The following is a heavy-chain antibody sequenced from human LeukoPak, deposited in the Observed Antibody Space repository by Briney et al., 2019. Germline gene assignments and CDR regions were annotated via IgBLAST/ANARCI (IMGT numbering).Heavy chain of an antibody. CDR2: ISGSGGST. CDR1: GFTFSSYA. D-gene: IGHD3-22*01. V-gene: IGHV3-23*01. J-gene: IGHJ6*02. Sequence: QTGGSLRLSCAASGFTFSSYAMSWVRQAPGKGLEWVSAISGSGGSTYYADSVKGRFTISRDNAKNSLYLQMNSLRAEDTAVYYCARAWTDYGSSGSLFYYYYGMDVWGRGTTVTVSS. CDR3: ARAWTDYGSSGSLFYYYYGMDV.